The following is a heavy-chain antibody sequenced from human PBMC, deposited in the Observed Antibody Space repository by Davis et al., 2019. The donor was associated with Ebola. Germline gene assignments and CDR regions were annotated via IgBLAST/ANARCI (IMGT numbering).Heavy chain of an antibody. Sequence: GESLNISCAASGFNFRNYAMRWVRQAPGKGLEGVSVITSNGGNTYYENSVKGRFIISRDNSKNTLSLQMGSLIPEDMAMYYCVRARSGFYSGAFDVWGQGSMVTVSS. CDR3: VRARSGFYSGAFDV. V-gene: IGHV3-64*01. J-gene: IGHJ3*01. CDR2: ITSNGGNT. D-gene: IGHD3-22*01. CDR1: GFNFRNYA.